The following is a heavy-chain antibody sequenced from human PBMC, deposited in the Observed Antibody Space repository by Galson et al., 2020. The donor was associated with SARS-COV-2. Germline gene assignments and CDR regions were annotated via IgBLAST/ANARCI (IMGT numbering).Heavy chain of an antibody. D-gene: IGHD3-10*01. CDR1: GDSIRSSYY. Sequence: SETLSLTCTVSGDSIRSSYYWGCIRQPPGKGLEWIGNIYHTGRTFYNPSLKSRVTISVDTSKNQFSLQLTSVTAADTAIYYCARLAREGAGTGASDIWGQGTMVTVSS. J-gene: IGHJ3*02. CDR3: ARLAREGAGTGASDI. CDR2: IYHTGRT. V-gene: IGHV4-38-2*02.